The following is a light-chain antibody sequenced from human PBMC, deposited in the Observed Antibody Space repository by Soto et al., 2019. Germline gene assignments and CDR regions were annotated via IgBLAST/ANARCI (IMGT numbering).Light chain of an antibody. CDR1: QGISSY. V-gene: IGKV1-8*01. CDR3: QQYYSYPLS. Sequence: AIRMTQSPSSFSASTGDRVTITCRASQGISSYLAGYQQKPGKAPKLLIYDASTLQSGVPSRFSGSGSGTDFTLTISCLQSEDFATYSCQQYYSYPLSFGPGTKVDIK. J-gene: IGKJ3*01. CDR2: DAS.